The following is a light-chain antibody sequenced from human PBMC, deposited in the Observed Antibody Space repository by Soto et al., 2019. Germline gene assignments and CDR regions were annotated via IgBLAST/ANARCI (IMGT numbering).Light chain of an antibody. CDR3: QKLLSYPIN. Sequence: DIQMTQSPSTLSASVGDRVTITCRASQGISSYLAWYQQKPGKAPKLLIYAASTLQSGVPLRFSGSGSGTSFTLTISSLQPEDFATYYCQKLLSYPINFGQGTRLEIK. CDR1: QGISSY. CDR2: AAS. J-gene: IGKJ5*01. V-gene: IGKV1-9*01.